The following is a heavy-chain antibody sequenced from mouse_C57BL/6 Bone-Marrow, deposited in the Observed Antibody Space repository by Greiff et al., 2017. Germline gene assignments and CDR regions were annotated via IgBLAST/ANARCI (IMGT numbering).Heavy chain of an antibody. V-gene: IGHV1-55*01. CDR2: IYPGSGST. J-gene: IGHJ4*01. CDR1: GYTFTSYW. Sequence: VQLQQPGAELVKPGASVKMSCKASGYTFTSYWITWVKQRPGQGLEWIGDIYPGSGSTNYNEKFKSKATLAVDTSSSTAYMQLSSLTTEDSAVYYSARSDRGFYAIDNWGQGTSVTVSS. CDR3: ARSDRGFYAIDN.